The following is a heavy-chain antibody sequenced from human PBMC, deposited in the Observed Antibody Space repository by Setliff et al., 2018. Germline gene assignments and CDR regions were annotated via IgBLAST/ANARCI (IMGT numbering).Heavy chain of an antibody. J-gene: IGHJ4*02. Sequence: GGSLRLSCAASGFTFSKYGMYWVRQAPGKGLEWVAFIRYDGSNKYYADSVKGRFTISRDNSKNILSLQMNSLRGEDSGLYHCARDLIARGLAYWGQGTLVTVSS. CDR1: GFTFSKYG. D-gene: IGHD3-10*01. CDR3: ARDLIARGLAY. CDR2: IRYDGSNK. V-gene: IGHV3-30*02.